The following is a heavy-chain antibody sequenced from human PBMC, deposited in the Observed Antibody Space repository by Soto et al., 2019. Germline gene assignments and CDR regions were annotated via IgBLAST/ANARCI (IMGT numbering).Heavy chain of an antibody. J-gene: IGHJ5*02. CDR2: INYRGRT. D-gene: IGHD1-26*01. Sequence: QVQLQESGPGLVKPSQTLSLTCTVSDGSINSGGNYWTWIRQHPGKDLEWIGYINYRGRTNYNPSLKSRVTISVDTSKKQFSLRLISVTAADTAVYYCARIPDSGSSFGWFDPWGQGTLVTVSS. CDR1: DGSINSGGNY. V-gene: IGHV4-31*03. CDR3: ARIPDSGSSFGWFDP.